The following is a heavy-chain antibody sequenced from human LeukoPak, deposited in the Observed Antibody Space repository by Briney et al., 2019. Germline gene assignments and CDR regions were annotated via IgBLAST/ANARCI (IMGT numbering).Heavy chain of an antibody. CDR1: GFTFSSYA. J-gene: IGHJ4*02. V-gene: IGHV3-23*01. Sequence: GGSLRLSCAASGFTFSSYAMSWVRQAPGKGLEWVSAISGSGGSTYYADSVKGRFTISRDNAKNSLYLQMNSLRAEDTAVYYCARDSVYYDSSGYYYFDYWGQGTLVTVSS. CDR3: ARDSVYYDSSGYYYFDY. D-gene: IGHD3-22*01. CDR2: ISGSGGST.